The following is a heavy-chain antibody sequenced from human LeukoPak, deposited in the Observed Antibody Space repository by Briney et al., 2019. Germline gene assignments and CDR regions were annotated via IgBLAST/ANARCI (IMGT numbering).Heavy chain of an antibody. J-gene: IGHJ5*02. D-gene: IGHD3-10*01. CDR1: GYTFTGYY. CDR2: INPNSVGT. V-gene: IGHV1-2*02. Sequence: ASLKVSCKASGYTFTGYYMHWVRQAPGQGLEWMGLINPNSVGTNYVQKFQGRVTMTRDTSTSTAYMELSRLRSDDTAVYYCARFNYYGSGFDPWGQGTLVTVSS. CDR3: ARFNYYGSGFDP.